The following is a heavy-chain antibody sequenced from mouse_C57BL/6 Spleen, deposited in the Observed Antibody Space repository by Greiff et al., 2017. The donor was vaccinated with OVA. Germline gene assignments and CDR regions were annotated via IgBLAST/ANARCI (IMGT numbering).Heavy chain of an antibody. J-gene: IGHJ4*01. CDR2: IDPSDSYT. D-gene: IGHD2-12*01. CDR3: ARSKDDTTLYAMDY. Sequence: QVQLQQPGAELVMPGASVKLSCKASGYTFTSYWMHWVKQRPGQGLEWIGEIDPSDSYTNYNQKFKGKSTLTVDKSSSTAYMQLSSLTSEDSAVYYCARSKDDTTLYAMDYWGQGTSVTVSS. CDR1: GYTFTSYW. V-gene: IGHV1-69*01.